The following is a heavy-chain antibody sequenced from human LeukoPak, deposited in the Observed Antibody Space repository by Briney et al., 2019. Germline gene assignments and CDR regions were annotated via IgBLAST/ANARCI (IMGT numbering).Heavy chain of an antibody. CDR1: GGSISSYY. CDR3: ARGYYDILTRQNWFDP. J-gene: IGHJ5*02. CDR2: IYTSGST. D-gene: IGHD3-9*01. V-gene: IGHV4-4*07. Sequence: SETLSLTCTVSGGSISSYYWSWIRQPAGKGLEWIGRIYTSGSTNYNPSLKSRVTISVDTSKNQSSLKLSSVTAADTAVYYCARGYYDILTRQNWFDPWGQGTLVTVSS.